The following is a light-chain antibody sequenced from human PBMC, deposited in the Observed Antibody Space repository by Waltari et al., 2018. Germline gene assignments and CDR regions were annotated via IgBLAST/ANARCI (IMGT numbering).Light chain of an antibody. Sequence: YALTQSPSVSVSPGQTANITCSGEKSGEKYSCWYQQKAGQSPRLVIYQDVKRPSGIPERFSGSNSGNTATLTISETQATDEADYYCQAWDSSTYVFGTGTKVTVL. J-gene: IGLJ1*01. V-gene: IGLV3-1*01. CDR3: QAWDSSTYV. CDR1: KSGEKY. CDR2: QDV.